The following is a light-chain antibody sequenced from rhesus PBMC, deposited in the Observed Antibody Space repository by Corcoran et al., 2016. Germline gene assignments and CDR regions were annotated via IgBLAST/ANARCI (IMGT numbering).Light chain of an antibody. CDR1: QDITKY. CDR2: DAS. Sequence: DIQMTQSPSSLSASVGDTVTITCQASQDITKYLAWYQQKPGKAPKLLIYDASTLQSGVPSRFSGCGSGAPFTLTISSLQPEDFATYDCQQHSTYPWTFGQGTKVEIK. J-gene: IGKJ1*01. CDR3: QQHSTYPWT. V-gene: IGKV1-25*01.